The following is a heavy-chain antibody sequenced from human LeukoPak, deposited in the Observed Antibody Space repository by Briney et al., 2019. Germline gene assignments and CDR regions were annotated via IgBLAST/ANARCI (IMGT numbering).Heavy chain of an antibody. D-gene: IGHD1-26*01. V-gene: IGHV3-23*01. J-gene: IGHJ4*02. CDR1: GFTFSSYA. CDR3: AKGVVGATSYFDY. CDR2: ISGSGGST. Sequence: GGSLRLSCAASGFTFSSYAMSWVRQALGKGLEWVSAISGSGGSTYYADSVKGRFTISRDNSKNTLYLQMNSLRAEDTAVYYCAKGVVGATSYFDYWGQGTLVTVSS.